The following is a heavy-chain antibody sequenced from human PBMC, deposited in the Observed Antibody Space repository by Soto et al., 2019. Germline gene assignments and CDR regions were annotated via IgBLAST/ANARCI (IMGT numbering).Heavy chain of an antibody. CDR3: AKDSSSWSANLDY. Sequence: GGSLRLSCAASGFTFSSYCMHWVRQAPGKGLEWVAVISYDGSNKYYADSVKGRFTISRDNSKNTLYLQMNSLRAEDTAVYYCAKDSSSWSANLDYWGQGTLVTVSS. D-gene: IGHD6-13*01. CDR2: ISYDGSNK. V-gene: IGHV3-30*18. CDR1: GFTFSSYC. J-gene: IGHJ4*02.